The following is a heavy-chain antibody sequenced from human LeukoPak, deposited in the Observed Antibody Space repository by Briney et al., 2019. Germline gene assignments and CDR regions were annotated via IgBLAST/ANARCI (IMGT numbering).Heavy chain of an antibody. CDR2: INSDGGST. J-gene: IGHJ2*01. D-gene: IGHD3-22*01. CDR1: GFTFSSYW. CDR3: ARDGYYYDSSGYYHWFFDL. Sequence: PGGSLRLSCAASGFTFSSYWMHWVRQAPGKGLVWVSRINSDGGSTSYADSVKGRFTISRDNAKNTLYLQMDSLRAEDTALYYCARDGYYYDSSGYYHWFFDLWGRGALVTVSS. V-gene: IGHV3-74*01.